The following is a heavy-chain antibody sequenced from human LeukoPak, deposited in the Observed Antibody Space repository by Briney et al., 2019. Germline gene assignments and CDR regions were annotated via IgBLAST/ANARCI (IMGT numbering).Heavy chain of an antibody. V-gene: IGHV5-51*01. CDR1: GYTFATYW. CDR3: ARTGAAGMYNWLDP. Sequence: GESLRISCKASGYTFATYWIAWVRQMPGKGLEWMGIIYPGDSDTRYSPSFQGHVTISADRSISTAYLRWSSLRASDTAMYYCARTGAAGMYNWLDPWGQGTLVTVSS. CDR2: IYPGDSDT. D-gene: IGHD6-13*01. J-gene: IGHJ5*02.